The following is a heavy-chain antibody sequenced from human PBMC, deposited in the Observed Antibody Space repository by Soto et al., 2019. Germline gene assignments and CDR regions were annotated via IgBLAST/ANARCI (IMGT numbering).Heavy chain of an antibody. CDR1: GFTFSSYG. Sequence: QVQLVESGGGVVQPGRSLRLSCAASGFTFSSYGMHWVRQAPGKGLEWVAVIWYDGSNKYYADSVKGRFTISRDNSKNTLYLQMNSLRAEDTAVYYCAGGPGIAAAPYYYGMDVWGQGTTVTVSS. J-gene: IGHJ6*02. CDR2: IWYDGSNK. D-gene: IGHD6-13*01. CDR3: AGGPGIAAAPYYYGMDV. V-gene: IGHV3-33*01.